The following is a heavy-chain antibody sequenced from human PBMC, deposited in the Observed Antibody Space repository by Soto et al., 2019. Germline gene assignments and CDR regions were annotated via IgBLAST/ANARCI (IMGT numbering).Heavy chain of an antibody. CDR2: ITTNGGTT. CDR3: TRGLLTDFFDY. Sequence: PGGSLRLSCAASGFGFRNYDMTWVRQAPGKGLEWVSSITTNGGTTYYADSVKGRFTISRDNSKNTLYLQMSSLRNDDTAVYYCTRGLLTDFFDYWGQGALVTVSS. CDR1: GFGFRNYD. V-gene: IGHV3-23*01. J-gene: IGHJ4*02.